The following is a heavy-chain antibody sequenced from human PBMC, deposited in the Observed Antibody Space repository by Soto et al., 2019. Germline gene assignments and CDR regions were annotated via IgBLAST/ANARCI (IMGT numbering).Heavy chain of an antibody. CDR2: IYYSGST. V-gene: IGHV4-59*08. Sequence: SVTLSLTCTVSGGSISSYYWSWIRQPQGKGLEWIGYIYYSGSTNYNPSLKSRVTISVDTSKNQFSLKLSSVTAADTAVYYCATYSSSWGYDNWFDPWGQGTLVTVSS. CDR1: GGSISSYY. D-gene: IGHD6-13*01. CDR3: ATYSSSWGYDNWFDP. J-gene: IGHJ5*02.